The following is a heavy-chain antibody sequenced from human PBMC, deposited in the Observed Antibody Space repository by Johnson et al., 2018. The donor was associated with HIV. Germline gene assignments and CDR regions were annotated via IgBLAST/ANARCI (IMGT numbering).Heavy chain of an antibody. J-gene: IGHJ3*02. Sequence: VQLVESGGGVVRPGGSLRLSCEGSGFRFDDYGMSWVRQAPGKGLEWVSGVNWNGVSTGYADSVKGRFTISRDNAKNSLYLQMNSLRAEDTALYYCARAGYSYGLGAFDIWGQGTMVTVSS. CDR2: VNWNGVST. CDR1: GFRFDDYG. V-gene: IGHV3-20*04. D-gene: IGHD5-18*01. CDR3: ARAGYSYGLGAFDI.